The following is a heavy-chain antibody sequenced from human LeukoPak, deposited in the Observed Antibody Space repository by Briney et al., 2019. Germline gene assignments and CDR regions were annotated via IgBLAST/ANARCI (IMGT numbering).Heavy chain of an antibody. V-gene: IGHV4-38-2*02. CDR1: GYSISSGYY. J-gene: IGHJ4*02. CDR3: ARPDYGDYIWEY. D-gene: IGHD4-17*01. Sequence: SETLSLTCTVSGYSISSGYYWGWIRQPPGKGLEWIGSIHHSGSTYYNPSLKSRVTISVDTSKNEFSLKLSSVTAADTAVYYCARPDYGDYIWEYWGQGTLVTVSS. CDR2: IHHSGST.